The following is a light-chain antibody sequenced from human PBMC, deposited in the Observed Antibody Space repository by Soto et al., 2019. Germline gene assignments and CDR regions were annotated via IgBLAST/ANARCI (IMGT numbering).Light chain of an antibody. CDR3: HQYNNLWT. J-gene: IGKJ1*01. V-gene: IGKV3-15*01. CDR1: QSVSSD. Sequence: IVMTQSPATLSLSAGERATLSCRASQSVSSDLAWYQQKPGQALRLLIYGASTRATGIPARFSGSGSGTEFTLTISSMKSEDFGVYYCHQYNNLWTFGQGTKVDIK. CDR2: GAS.